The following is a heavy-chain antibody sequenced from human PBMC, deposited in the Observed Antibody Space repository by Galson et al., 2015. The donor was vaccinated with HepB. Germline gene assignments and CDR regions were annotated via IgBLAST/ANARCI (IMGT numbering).Heavy chain of an antibody. Sequence: SLRLSCAASGFTFGAYEMNWVRQAPGKGLEWISYISSNGYMIYCAESVKGRFTVSRDNARDSLYLQMNSLRVEDTAVYHCVRDDALWSWYFDSWGQGILVTVSS. CDR1: GFTFGAYE. J-gene: IGHJ4*02. CDR2: ISSNGYMI. D-gene: IGHD3-10*01. V-gene: IGHV3-48*03. CDR3: VRDDALWSWYFDS.